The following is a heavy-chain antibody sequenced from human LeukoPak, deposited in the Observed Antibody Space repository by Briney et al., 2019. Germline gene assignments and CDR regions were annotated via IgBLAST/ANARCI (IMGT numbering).Heavy chain of an antibody. CDR3: ARYLVYGSGKYYFDY. CDR2: INYSGST. D-gene: IGHD3-10*01. CDR1: GGSVSSTTYF. V-gene: IGHV4-39*01. Sequence: PSETLSLTCTVSGGSVSSTTYFWSWIRQPPGKGLEWIASINYSGSTYYNPSLKSRVTISVDTSENQFSLKLSSVTAADTAVYYCARYLVYGSGKYYFDYWGQGTLVTVSS. J-gene: IGHJ4*02.